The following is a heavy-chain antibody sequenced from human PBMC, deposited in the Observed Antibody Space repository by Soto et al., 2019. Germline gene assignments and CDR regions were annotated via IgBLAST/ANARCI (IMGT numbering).Heavy chain of an antibody. Sequence: SLRLSGAASGFTFSDYYMSWMRQAPGKGLEWVSYISSSGSTIYYADSVKGRFTISRDNAKNSLYLQMNSLRAEDTAVYYCARCRSADDSSGPIDYWGQGTLVTVSS. CDR3: ARCRSADDSSGPIDY. V-gene: IGHV3-11*01. CDR1: GFTFSDYY. D-gene: IGHD3-22*01. J-gene: IGHJ4*02. CDR2: ISSSGSTI.